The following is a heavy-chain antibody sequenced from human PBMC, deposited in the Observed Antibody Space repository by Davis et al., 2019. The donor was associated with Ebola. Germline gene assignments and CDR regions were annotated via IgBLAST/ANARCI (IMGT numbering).Heavy chain of an antibody. D-gene: IGHD6-6*01. V-gene: IGHV2-70*01. CDR1: GFSLSTSGMC. CDR3: ARIRWSIAARHEPYWYFDL. CDR2: IDWDDDK. J-gene: IGHJ2*01. Sequence: SGPTLVKPTQTLTLTCTFSGFSLSTSGMCVSWIRQPPGKALEWLALIDWDDDKYYSTSLKTRLTISKDTSKNQVVLTMTNMDPVDTATYYCARIRWSIAARHEPYWYFDLWGRGTLVTVSS.